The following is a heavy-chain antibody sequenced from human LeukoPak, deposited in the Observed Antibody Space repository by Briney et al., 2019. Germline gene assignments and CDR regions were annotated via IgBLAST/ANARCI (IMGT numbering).Heavy chain of an antibody. CDR2: IGTAGDT. CDR1: GFTFSSYD. V-gene: IGHV3-13*04. CDR3: AKDMGEWSVTDAFHI. D-gene: IGHD3-16*01. Sequence: PGGSLRLSCAASGFTFSSYDMHWVRQATGKGLEWVSAIGTAGDTYYPGSVKGRFTISRENAKNSLYLQMNSLRAEDTAVYYCAKDMGEWSVTDAFHIWGQGTRVTVSS. J-gene: IGHJ3*02.